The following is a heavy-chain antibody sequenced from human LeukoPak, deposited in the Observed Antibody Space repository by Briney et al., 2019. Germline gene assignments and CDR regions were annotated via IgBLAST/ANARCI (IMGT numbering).Heavy chain of an antibody. CDR1: GGSFSGYY. V-gene: IGHV4-34*01. J-gene: IGHJ4*02. D-gene: IGHD6-6*01. CDR3: ARALGGSSSSSNYFDY. Sequence: SETLSLTCAVYGGSFSGYYWSWIRQPPGKGLEWIGEINHSGSTNYNPSLKSRVTISVDTSKNQFSPKLSSVTAADTAVYYCARALGGSSSSSNYFDYWGQGTLVTVSS. CDR2: INHSGST.